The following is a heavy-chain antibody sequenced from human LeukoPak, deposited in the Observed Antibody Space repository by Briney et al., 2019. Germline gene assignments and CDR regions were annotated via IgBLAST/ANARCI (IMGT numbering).Heavy chain of an antibody. CDR1: GGSFSGYY. CDR3: ARGITMVRGHSWFDP. CDR2: INHSGST. Sequence: SETLSLTCAVYGGSFSGYYWSWIRQPPGKGLEWIGEINHSGSTNYNPSLKSRVTISVDTSKNQFSLKLSSVTAADTAVYCCARGITMVRGHSWFDPWGQGTLVTVSS. J-gene: IGHJ5*02. V-gene: IGHV4-34*01. D-gene: IGHD3-10*01.